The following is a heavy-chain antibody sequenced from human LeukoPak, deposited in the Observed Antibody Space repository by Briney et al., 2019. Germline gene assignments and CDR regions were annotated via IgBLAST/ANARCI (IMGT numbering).Heavy chain of an antibody. V-gene: IGHV1-46*01. CDR2: INPSGGST. J-gene: IGHJ3*02. CDR1: GYTFTSYY. D-gene: IGHD3-9*01. CDR3: AREALNDILTGYSGAFDI. Sequence: ASVKVSCKASGYTFTSYYMHWVRQAPGQGLEWMGIINPSGGSTSYAQKFQGRVTMTRDTSTSTVYMELSSLRSEDTAVYYCAREALNDILTGYSGAFDIWGQGTMVTVSS.